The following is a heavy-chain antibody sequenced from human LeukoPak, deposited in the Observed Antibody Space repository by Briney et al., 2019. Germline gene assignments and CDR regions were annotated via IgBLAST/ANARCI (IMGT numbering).Heavy chain of an antibody. CDR1: GYTFTVYY. V-gene: IGHV1-2*02. D-gene: IGHD6-13*01. CDR2: INPNRGGT. Sequence: ASVRVSYKASGYTFTVYYMHWVRQAPGQGREWMGWINPNRGGTNYTQKFQGRFTMTRDTSISTAYMELSRLRSDDTAVYYCAKDGYSSSWYVNHNWFDLWGQGTLVTVSS. CDR3: AKDGYSSSWYVNHNWFDL. J-gene: IGHJ5*02.